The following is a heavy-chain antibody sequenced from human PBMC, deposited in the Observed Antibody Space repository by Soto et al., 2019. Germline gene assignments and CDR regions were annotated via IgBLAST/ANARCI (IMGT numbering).Heavy chain of an antibody. CDR3: ARQLSPYGEGDFDY. CDR1: GGTFSSYA. Sequence: QVQLVQSGAEVKKPGSSVKVSCKASGGTFSSYAISWVRQAPGQGLEWMGGIIPIFGTANYAQKFQGRVTITADESTTTAYMEPSSLRSDDTAVYYCARQLSPYGEGDFDYWGQGTLPTASS. J-gene: IGHJ4*02. CDR2: IIPIFGTA. D-gene: IGHD4-17*01. V-gene: IGHV1-69*01.